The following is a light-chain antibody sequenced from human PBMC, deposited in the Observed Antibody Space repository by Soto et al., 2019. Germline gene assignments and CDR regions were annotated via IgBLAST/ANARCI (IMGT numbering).Light chain of an antibody. Sequence: DIQMTQSPVSLSASVGDRVTITCRASQTISRNLNWYQQKPGKAPNLLIFAASSLQSGVPLRFSGSGSGTAFTLTISSRQPEDFATYYCQQSYDTPLTFGGGTKVEIK. V-gene: IGKV1-39*01. CDR3: QQSYDTPLT. CDR1: QTISRN. CDR2: AAS. J-gene: IGKJ4*01.